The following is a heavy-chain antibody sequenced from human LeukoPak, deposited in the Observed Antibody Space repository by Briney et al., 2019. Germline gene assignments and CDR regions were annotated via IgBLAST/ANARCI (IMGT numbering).Heavy chain of an antibody. CDR2: IYTSGST. V-gene: IGHV4-61*02. D-gene: IGHD3-16*02. CDR1: GGSISSGSYY. J-gene: IGHJ4*02. CDR3: ARENR. Sequence: PSETLSLTCTVSGGSISSGSYYWSWIRQPAGKGLEWIGRIYTSGSTIYNPSLKSRVTISVDTSKNQFSLKLSSVTAADTAVYYCARENRWGQGTLVTVSS.